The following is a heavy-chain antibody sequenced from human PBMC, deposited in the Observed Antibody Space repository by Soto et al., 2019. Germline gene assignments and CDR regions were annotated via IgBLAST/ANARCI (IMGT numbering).Heavy chain of an antibody. CDR1: GYTFTTYE. D-gene: IGHD3-10*01. CDR3: ARVGGQLFGDHGMDV. CDR2: MSPSSGNT. J-gene: IGHJ6*02. V-gene: IGHV1-8*01. Sequence: QVQLVQSGAEVKKPGASVKVSCKASGYTFTTYEINWVRQVPGQGLEWMGWMSPSSGNTGYVDQFRGRVTMTSNTSMTPAYMELSSLRSEYTAVYYCARVGGQLFGDHGMDVWGQGTTVTVSS.